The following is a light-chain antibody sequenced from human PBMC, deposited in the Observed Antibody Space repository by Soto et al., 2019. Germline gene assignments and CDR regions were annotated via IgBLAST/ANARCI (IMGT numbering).Light chain of an antibody. CDR1: QSVSSSY. J-gene: IGKJ1*01. CDR2: GAS. V-gene: IGKV3-20*01. Sequence: EIVLTQSPGPLSLSPGARATLSCRASQSVSSSYLAWYQQKRGQAPRLLIYGASSRATGIPGRFSGRWSGTDFTLTISRPEPYDFAVYYGQLYGSSPWTVDQGTKVEFK. CDR3: QLYGSSPWT.